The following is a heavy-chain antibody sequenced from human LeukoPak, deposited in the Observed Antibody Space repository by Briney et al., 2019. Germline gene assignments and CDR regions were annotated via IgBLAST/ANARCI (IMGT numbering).Heavy chain of an antibody. CDR2: ITNSGVTT. CDR1: GLTFSSHA. V-gene: IGHV3-23*01. J-gene: IGHJ4*02. D-gene: IGHD3-16*01. CDR3: ASRPPSETYYGVLDY. Sequence: GGPLRLSCVASGLTFSSHAMTWVRQAPGKGLEWLSGITNSGVTTYYAESVRGRFTISRDNSKNTLYLQMNNLGAEDTAVYYCASRPPSETYYGVLDYWGQGTLVTVSS.